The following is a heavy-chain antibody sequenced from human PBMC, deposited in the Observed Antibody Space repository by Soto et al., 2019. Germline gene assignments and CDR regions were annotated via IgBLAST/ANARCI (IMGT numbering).Heavy chain of an antibody. CDR3: ARHYGYAVFDY. Sequence: QLQLQESGPGLVKPSETLSLTCTVSGGSISSSSYYWGWIRQPPGKGLEWIGSIYYSGSTYYNPSLKSRVTISVDTSKNQFSLKLSSVTAADTAVYYCARHYGYAVFDYWGQGTLVTVSS. V-gene: IGHV4-39*01. J-gene: IGHJ4*02. CDR1: GGSISSSSYY. CDR2: IYYSGST. D-gene: IGHD5-18*01.